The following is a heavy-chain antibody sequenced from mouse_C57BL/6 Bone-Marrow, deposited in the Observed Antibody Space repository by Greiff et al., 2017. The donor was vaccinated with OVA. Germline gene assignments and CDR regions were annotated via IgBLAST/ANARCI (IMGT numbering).Heavy chain of an antibody. CDR3: ASRRWTAWFAY. CDR1: GFTFSSYG. D-gene: IGHD2-3*01. V-gene: IGHV5-6*01. J-gene: IGHJ3*01. CDR2: ISSGGSYT. Sequence: EVQLVESGGDLVKPGGSLKLSCAASGFTFSSYGMSWVRQTPDKRLEWVATISSGGSYTYYPDSVKGRFTISRDNAKNTLYLQMCSLKSEDTAMYYCASRRWTAWFAYWGQGTLVTVSA.